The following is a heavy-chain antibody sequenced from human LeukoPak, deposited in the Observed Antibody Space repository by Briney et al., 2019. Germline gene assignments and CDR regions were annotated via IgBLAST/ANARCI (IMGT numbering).Heavy chain of an antibody. D-gene: IGHD6-19*01. J-gene: IGHJ4*02. CDR1: GFTFSSYS. Sequence: GGSLRLSCAASGFTFSSYSMNWVRQAPGKGLEWASSISSSSSYIYYADSVKGRFTISRDNAKNSLYLQMNSLRAEDTAVYYCARDRQWLSGNIYFDYWGQGTLVTVSS. CDR2: ISSSSSYI. V-gene: IGHV3-21*01. CDR3: ARDRQWLSGNIYFDY.